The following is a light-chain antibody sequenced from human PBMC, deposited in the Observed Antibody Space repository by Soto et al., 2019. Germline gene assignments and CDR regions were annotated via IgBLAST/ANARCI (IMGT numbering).Light chain of an antibody. J-gene: IGLJ2*01. CDR3: SSYTSSSTRVV. CDR1: SSDVGGYNY. CDR2: DVS. V-gene: IGLV2-14*01. Sequence: QSVLTQPASVSGSPGQSITISCTGTSSDVGGYNYVSWYQQHPGKAPKLMIYDVSNRPSGVSNRFSGSKSGNTASLTISGLQTDDEADYYCSSYTSSSTRVVFGGGTKLT.